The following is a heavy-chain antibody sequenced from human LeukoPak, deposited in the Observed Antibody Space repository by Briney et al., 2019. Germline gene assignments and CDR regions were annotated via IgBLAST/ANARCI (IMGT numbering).Heavy chain of an antibody. CDR2: MFYRGST. CDR1: GVSITTSTHY. J-gene: IGHJ4*02. V-gene: IGHV4-39*01. Sequence: PSEPLSLTCTVSGVSITTSTHYWAWIRQPPGKGLEWIASMFYRGSTYYNASLRSRVTLSVDTSMNQFSLKLSSVTASDTATFYCVRQGGWGGAASLIEFWGQGILVTVSS. D-gene: IGHD2-15*01. CDR3: VRQGGWGGAASLIEF.